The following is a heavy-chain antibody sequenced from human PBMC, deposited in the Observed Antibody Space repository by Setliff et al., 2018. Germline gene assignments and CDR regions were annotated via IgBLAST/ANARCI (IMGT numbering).Heavy chain of an antibody. CDR1: GFLYSNNA. Sequence: GSLRLSCAASGFLYSNNAFHWVRQTPGKGLEWVAVISYDETITHYVDSVKGRFSISRDNSQNTLYLQMNSLSPEDTALYYCASSSGGNYEAYFDYWGQGTLVTVSS. CDR2: ISYDETIT. CDR3: ASSSGGNYEAYFDY. V-gene: IGHV3-30*04. J-gene: IGHJ4*02. D-gene: IGHD2-15*01.